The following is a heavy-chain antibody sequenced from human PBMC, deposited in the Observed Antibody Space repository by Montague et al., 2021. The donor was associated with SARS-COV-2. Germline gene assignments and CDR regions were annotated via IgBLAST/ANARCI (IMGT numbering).Heavy chain of an antibody. CDR3: ARLRDGVVPSPILGVGPYYSYYYMDV. CDR2: INHGGST. J-gene: IGHJ6*03. D-gene: IGHD3-10*01. Sequence: SETLSLTCAVHGTSFSGYYWNWIHQPPGKGLEWIGEINHGGSTQYSPSLKSRLTMSADTSKNQFSLKLTSVAAADTAVYYCARLRDGVVPSPILGVGPYYSYYYMDVWGRGTTVTVSS. CDR1: GTSFSGYY. V-gene: IGHV4-34*01.